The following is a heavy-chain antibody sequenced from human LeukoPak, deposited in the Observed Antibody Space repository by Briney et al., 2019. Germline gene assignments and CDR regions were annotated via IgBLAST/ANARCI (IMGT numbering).Heavy chain of an antibody. CDR2: INPANGNT. Sequence: ASVKVSCKASGYTFTTYTMHWVRQAPGQRLEWMGWINPANGNTKYSQKFQGRVTITRDTSASTAYMELSSLRSEDTAVYYCARDKYSYGHRDSFDYWGQGTLVTVSS. CDR3: ARDKYSYGHRDSFDY. V-gene: IGHV1-3*01. J-gene: IGHJ4*02. D-gene: IGHD5-18*01. CDR1: GYTFTTYT.